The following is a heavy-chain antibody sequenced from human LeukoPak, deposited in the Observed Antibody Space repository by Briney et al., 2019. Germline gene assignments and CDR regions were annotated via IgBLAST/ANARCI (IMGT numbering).Heavy chain of an antibody. CDR3: ATVIDNSGSLGF. D-gene: IGHD3-22*01. V-gene: IGHV3-53*01. J-gene: IGHJ4*02. Sequence: GGSLRLSCAASGFTVSNNYMSWVRQAPGKGLEWVSVIYSGGSTYYTDSVKGRFTISRDSSKHTLYLQMNSLRTEDTAVYYCATVIDNSGSLGFWGQGTLVTVSS. CDR2: IYSGGST. CDR1: GFTVSNNY.